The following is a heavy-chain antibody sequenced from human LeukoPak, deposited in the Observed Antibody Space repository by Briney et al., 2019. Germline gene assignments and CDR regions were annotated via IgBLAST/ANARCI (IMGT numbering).Heavy chain of an antibody. V-gene: IGHV4-31*03. CDR1: GGSISSGGYY. J-gene: IGHJ4*02. CDR2: IYYSGSI. Sequence: SETLSLTCTVSGGSISSGGYYWSWIRQHPGKGLEWIGYIYYSGSIYYNPFLKSRVTISVDTSKNQFSLKLSSVTAADTAVYYCARVFGVVPAAIDYWGQGTLVTVSS. D-gene: IGHD2-2*01. CDR3: ARVFGVVPAAIDY.